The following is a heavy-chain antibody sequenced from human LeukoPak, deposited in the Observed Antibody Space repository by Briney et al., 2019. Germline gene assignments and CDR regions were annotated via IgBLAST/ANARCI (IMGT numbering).Heavy chain of an antibody. D-gene: IGHD2-2*01. CDR2: INHSGST. V-gene: IGHV4-34*01. CDR3: ARGTDIVVVQAGSWFDP. CDR1: GGSFSGYH. Sequence: SETLSLTCAVYGGSFSGYHWSWIRQPPGKGLEWIGEINHSGSTNYNPSLKSRVTISVDTSKNQFSLKLSSVTAADTAVYYCARGTDIVVVQAGSWFDPWGQGTLVTVSS. J-gene: IGHJ5*02.